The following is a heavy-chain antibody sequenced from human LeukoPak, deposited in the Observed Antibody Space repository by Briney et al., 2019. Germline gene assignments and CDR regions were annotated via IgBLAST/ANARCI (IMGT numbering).Heavy chain of an antibody. CDR1: GYTLTSYF. CDR2: IIPIFGTA. CDR3: ARHYYDSSGYFIRYWYFDL. D-gene: IGHD3-22*01. J-gene: IGHJ2*01. Sequence: SVKVSCKASGYTLTSYFMHWVRQAPGQGLEWMGGIIPIFGTANYAQKFQGRVTITADESTSTAYMELSSLRSEDTAVYYCARHYYDSSGYFIRYWYFDLWGRGTLVTVSS. V-gene: IGHV1-69*13.